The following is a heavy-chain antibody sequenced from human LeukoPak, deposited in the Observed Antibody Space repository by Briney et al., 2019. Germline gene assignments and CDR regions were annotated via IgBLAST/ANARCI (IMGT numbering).Heavy chain of an antibody. V-gene: IGHV3-21*01. Sequence: LPLSRLSSLFTFRRYSMNLLRQAAATGREGVSSISSSGSYSELVKGRFTISRDNAKHSLYLQMASLGAEDTAVYYCVRGEPGAVRFYFDFWGQGALVTVSS. CDR3: VRGEPGAVRFYFDF. CDR2: ISSSGSY. CDR1: LFTFRRYS. J-gene: IGHJ4*02. D-gene: IGHD2-2*01.